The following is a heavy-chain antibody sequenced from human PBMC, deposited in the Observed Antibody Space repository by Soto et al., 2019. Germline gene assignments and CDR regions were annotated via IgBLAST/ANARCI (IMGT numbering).Heavy chain of an antibody. CDR3: ARGPMNPHYYYYGMDV. Sequence: QVQLVQSGAEVKKPGSSVKVSCKASGGTFSSYTISWVRQAPGQGLEWMGRIIPILGIANYAQKFQGRVTITADKSTSTAYMELSSLRSEDTAVYYCARGPMNPHYYYYGMDVWGQGTTVTVSS. J-gene: IGHJ6*02. V-gene: IGHV1-69*02. CDR2: IIPILGIA. CDR1: GGTFSSYT.